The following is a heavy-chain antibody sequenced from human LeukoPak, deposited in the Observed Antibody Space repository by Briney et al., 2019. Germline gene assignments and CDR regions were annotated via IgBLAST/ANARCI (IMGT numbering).Heavy chain of an antibody. CDR1: GYSFTSYR. CDR2: IYPGDSYT. CDR3: ARRSGSDALDI. J-gene: IGHJ3*02. Sequence: GESLKISCKGSGYSFTSYRIAWVRQMPGKGLEWMGIIYPGDSYTTYSPSLQGQVTISADKSISTAYLQWRSLKASDTAMYYCARRSGSDALDIWGQGTMVTVSS. V-gene: IGHV5-51*01. D-gene: IGHD3-10*01.